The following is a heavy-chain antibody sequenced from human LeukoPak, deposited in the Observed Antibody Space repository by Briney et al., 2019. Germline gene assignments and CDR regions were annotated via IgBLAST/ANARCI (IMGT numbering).Heavy chain of an antibody. CDR1: GFTFSSYS. CDR3: AREERNYGDYGPDY. Sequence: PGGSLRLSCAASGFTFSSYSMNWVRQAPGKGLEWVSSISSTSYYIYYADSVKGRFTISRDNAKNSLYLQMNSLRAEDTAVYYCAREERNYGDYGPDYWGQGTLVTVSS. V-gene: IGHV3-21*01. CDR2: ISSTSYYI. J-gene: IGHJ4*02. D-gene: IGHD4-17*01.